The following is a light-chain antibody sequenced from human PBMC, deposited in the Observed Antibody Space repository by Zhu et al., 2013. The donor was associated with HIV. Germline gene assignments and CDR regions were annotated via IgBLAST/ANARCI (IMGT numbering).Light chain of an antibody. Sequence: DVVMTQSPVSLLVTLGQPASISCRSSRGLLHSNGNTYLNWLQQRPGQSPRRLIXKVSNRDSGVPDRFSGSGSGTVFTLKISRVEAEDVGVYYCIQSTDWPPTLGQGTKVEIE. CDR2: KVS. V-gene: IGKV2-30*02. CDR3: IQSTDWPPT. CDR1: RGLLHSNGNTY. J-gene: IGKJ1*01.